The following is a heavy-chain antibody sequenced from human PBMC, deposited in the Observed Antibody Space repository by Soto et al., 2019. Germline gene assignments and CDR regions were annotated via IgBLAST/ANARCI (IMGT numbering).Heavy chain of an antibody. D-gene: IGHD3-22*01. V-gene: IGHV3-33*01. J-gene: IGHJ4*02. CDR1: GFTFSSYG. CDR3: ARGRMNDDSSAGSFDY. CDR2: IWYDGSNK. Sequence: QVQLVESGGGVVQPGRSLRLSCAASGFTFSSYGMHWVRQAPGKGLEWVAVIWYDGSNKYYADSVKGRFTISRDNSKNTLYLQMNSLTAEDTAVYYCARGRMNDDSSAGSFDYWGQGTLVTVSS.